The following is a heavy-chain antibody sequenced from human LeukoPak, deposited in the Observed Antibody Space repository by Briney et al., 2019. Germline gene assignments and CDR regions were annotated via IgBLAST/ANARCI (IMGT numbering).Heavy chain of an antibody. J-gene: IGHJ5*02. CDR3: ARENYCTNGVCWAFDP. D-gene: IGHD2-8*01. Sequence: SETLSLTCTVSGGSISSSVSYWGWIRQPPGKGLEWIGNIYYTGSSSYNSSLKSRVTISVDTSKNQFSLQLSSVTAADTAVYYCARENYCTNGVCWAFDPWGQGTLVTVSS. V-gene: IGHV4-39*07. CDR2: IYYTGSS. CDR1: GGSISSSVSY.